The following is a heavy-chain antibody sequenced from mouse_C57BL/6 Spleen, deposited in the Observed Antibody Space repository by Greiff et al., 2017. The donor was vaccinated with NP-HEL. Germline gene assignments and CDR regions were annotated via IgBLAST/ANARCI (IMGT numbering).Heavy chain of an antibody. D-gene: IGHD2-5*01. CDR3: TYYSNFYWYFEV. V-gene: IGHV6-3*01. CDR2: IRLKSDNYAT. CDR1: GFTFSNYW. Sequence: EVKLQESGGGLVQPGGSMKLSCVASGFTFSNYWMNWVRQSPEKGLEWVAQIRLKSDNYATHYAESVKGRFTISRDDSKSSVYLQMNNLRAEDTGIYYCTYYSNFYWYFEVWGTGTTVTVSS. J-gene: IGHJ1*03.